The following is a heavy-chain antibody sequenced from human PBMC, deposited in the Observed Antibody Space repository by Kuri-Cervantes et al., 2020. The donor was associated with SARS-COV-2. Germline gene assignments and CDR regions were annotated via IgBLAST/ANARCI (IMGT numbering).Heavy chain of an antibody. D-gene: IGHD3-3*01. V-gene: IGHV1-46*01. CDR2: INPSGGST. CDR3: ARDRLYDFWSGYYTGGFDY. Sequence: ASVKVSCKASGYTFTGYYMHWVRQAPGQGLEWMGIINPSGGSTSYAQKFQGRVTMTRDTSTSTAYMELRSLRSDDTAVYYCARDRLYDFWSGYYTGGFDYWGQGTLVTVSS. CDR1: GYTFTGYY. J-gene: IGHJ4*02.